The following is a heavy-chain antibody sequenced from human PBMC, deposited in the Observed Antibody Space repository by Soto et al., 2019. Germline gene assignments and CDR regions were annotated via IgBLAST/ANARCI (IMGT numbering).Heavy chain of an antibody. V-gene: IGHV1-2*04. CDR3: AKDQASGQGSFDS. J-gene: IGHJ4*02. D-gene: IGHD2-15*01. CDR2: INPKSGGT. Sequence: ASVKVSCKASGYSFTEYHIHWVRQAPGQGLEWLGRINPKSGGTSTAQKFQGWVTMTTDTSMSTASMELTRLTSDDTAVYYCAKDQASGQGSFDSWGQGTLVTVSS. CDR1: GYSFTEYH.